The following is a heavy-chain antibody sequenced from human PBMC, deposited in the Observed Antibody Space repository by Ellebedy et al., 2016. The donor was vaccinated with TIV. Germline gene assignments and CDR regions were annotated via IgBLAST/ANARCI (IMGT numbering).Heavy chain of an antibody. CDR3: ARAGSYLSETVFY. Sequence: GGSLRLXXAASGFTFSDYYMSWIRQAPGKGLEWVSYITSSGSYTNYADSVKGRFTTSRDNAKKSLYLQMNSLRAEDTAVYYCARAGSYLSETVFYWGQGTLITVSS. CDR2: ITSSGSYT. CDR1: GFTFSDYY. D-gene: IGHD3-10*01. J-gene: IGHJ4*02. V-gene: IGHV3-11*06.